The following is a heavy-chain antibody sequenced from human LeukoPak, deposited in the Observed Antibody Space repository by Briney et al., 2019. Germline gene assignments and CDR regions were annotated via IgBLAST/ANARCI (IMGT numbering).Heavy chain of an antibody. CDR3: AKRDASSWSNFDY. CDR2: ISGSGGST. D-gene: IGHD6-13*01. J-gene: IGHJ4*02. CDR1: GFTFSTYA. Sequence: GGSLRLSCAVSGFTFSTYAMNWVRQAPGKGLEWVSTISGSGGSTYYADSVKGRFTISRDNSRNTLYLQMNSLRAEDTAVYYCAKRDASSWSNFDYWGQGTLVTVSS. V-gene: IGHV3-23*01.